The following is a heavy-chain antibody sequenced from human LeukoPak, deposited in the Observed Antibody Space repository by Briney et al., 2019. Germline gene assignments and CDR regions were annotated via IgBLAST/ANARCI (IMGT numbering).Heavy chain of an antibody. Sequence: GGSLRLSCAASGFTFSSYAMHWVRQAPGKGLEWVAFIRYDGSNKYYADSVKGRFTISRDNSKNTLYLQMNSLRAEDTAVYYCAKTPVPIAVAGMGGWGQGTLVTVSS. V-gene: IGHV3-30*02. CDR2: IRYDGSNK. D-gene: IGHD6-19*01. CDR1: GFTFSSYA. J-gene: IGHJ4*02. CDR3: AKTPVPIAVAGMGG.